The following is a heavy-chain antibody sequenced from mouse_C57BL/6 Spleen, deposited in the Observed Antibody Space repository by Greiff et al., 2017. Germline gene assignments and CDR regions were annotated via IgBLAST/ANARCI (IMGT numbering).Heavy chain of an antibody. CDR2: INPTNGGT. D-gene: IGHD3-3*01. V-gene: IGHV1-22*01. CDR3: AGLGHYALDY. J-gene: IGHJ4*01. Sequence: EVQLQQSGPELVKPGASVKMSCKASGYTFTDYYMHWVKQSHGKSLEWIGYINPTNGGTSYNQKFKGKATLTVNKSSSTAYMELRSLTSEESAVYYGAGLGHYALDYWGQGTSVTVSS. CDR1: GYTFTDYY.